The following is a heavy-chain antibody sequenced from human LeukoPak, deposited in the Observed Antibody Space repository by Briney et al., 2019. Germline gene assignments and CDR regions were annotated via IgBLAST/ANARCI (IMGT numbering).Heavy chain of an antibody. V-gene: IGHV1-18*01. D-gene: IGHD6-13*01. CDR2: ISPYFGNT. CDR1: GYSFTDYG. J-gene: IGHJ4*02. CDR3: ARDAFSGISAY. Sequence: GASVKVSCKTSGYSFTDYGISWVRQAPGQGLEWMGWISPYFGNTKYAQKFQDRVTMATDTSTSTAYMELRTLTSDDTAVYYCARDAFSGISAYWGLGTLVTVSS.